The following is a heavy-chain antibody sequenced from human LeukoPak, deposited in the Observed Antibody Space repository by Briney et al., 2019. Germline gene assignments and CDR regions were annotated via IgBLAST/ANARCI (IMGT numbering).Heavy chain of an antibody. D-gene: IGHD6-13*01. V-gene: IGHV3-30*02. CDR1: GFTFSDYG. Sequence: GGSLRLSCAASGFTFSDYGIHWVRQAPGKGLEWVAFIRNDGNDKSYADSVKGRFTISRDNAKNTLYLQMNSLRAEDTAVYYCARSAAAGFSYYSYYLDVWGKGTTVTIFS. CDR3: ARSAAAGFSYYSYYLDV. J-gene: IGHJ6*03. CDR2: IRNDGNDK.